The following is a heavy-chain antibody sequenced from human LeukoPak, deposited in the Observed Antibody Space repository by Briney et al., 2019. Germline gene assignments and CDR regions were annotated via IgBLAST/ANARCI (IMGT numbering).Heavy chain of an antibody. J-gene: IGHJ4*02. Sequence: ASVKVSCKASGYTFTSYGISWVRQAPGQGLEWMGWISAYNGNTNYAQKLQGRVTMTTDTSTSTAYMELRSLRSDDTAVYYCARNTVRYNWNDDFDYWGQGTLVTVSS. CDR3: ARNTVRYNWNDDFDY. CDR2: ISAYNGNT. CDR1: GYTFTSYG. V-gene: IGHV1-18*01. D-gene: IGHD1-20*01.